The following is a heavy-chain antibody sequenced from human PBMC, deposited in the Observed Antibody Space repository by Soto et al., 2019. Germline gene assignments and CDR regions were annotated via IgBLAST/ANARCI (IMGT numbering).Heavy chain of an antibody. D-gene: IGHD1-26*01. CDR2: IYYSGST. J-gene: IGHJ4*02. CDR3: ARMGRSYYGLDYFDY. Sequence: SETLSLTCTVSGGSISSSIYYWSWIRQPPGKGLEWIGYIYYSGSTNYNPSLKSRVTISVDTSKNQFSLKLSSVTAADTAVYYCARMGRSYYGLDYFDYWGQGTLVTVSS. CDR1: GGSISSSIYY. V-gene: IGHV4-61*01.